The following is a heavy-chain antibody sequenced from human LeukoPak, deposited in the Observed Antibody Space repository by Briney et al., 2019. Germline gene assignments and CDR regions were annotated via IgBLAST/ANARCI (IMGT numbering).Heavy chain of an antibody. Sequence: SQTLSLTCAISGDSVSSNSATWNWIRQSPSRGLEWLGRTYYRSKWYNDYALSVKSRITINADTSKNQFSLQLNSVTPEDTAVYYCAKVPSGTCFLSWFDPWGQGTLVTVSS. D-gene: IGHD1-26*01. CDR3: AKVPSGTCFLSWFDP. CDR2: TYYRSKWYN. CDR1: GDSVSSNSAT. J-gene: IGHJ5*02. V-gene: IGHV6-1*01.